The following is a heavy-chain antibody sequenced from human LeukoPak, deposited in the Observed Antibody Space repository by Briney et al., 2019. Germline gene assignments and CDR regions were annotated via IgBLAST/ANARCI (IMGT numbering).Heavy chain of an antibody. D-gene: IGHD2-2*01. Sequence: PSETLSLTCTVSGDSISSYYWSWIRQPPGKGLEWIGYIYYSESTNYNPSLKSRVTISVDTSKNQFSLKLSSVTAADTAVYYCARRRPYCSSTSCSYWYFDLWGRGTLVTVSS. J-gene: IGHJ2*01. CDR3: ARRRPYCSSTSCSYWYFDL. CDR2: IYYSEST. V-gene: IGHV4-59*08. CDR1: GDSISSYY.